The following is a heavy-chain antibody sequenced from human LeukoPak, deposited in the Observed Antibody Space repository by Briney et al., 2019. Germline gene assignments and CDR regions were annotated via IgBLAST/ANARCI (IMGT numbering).Heavy chain of an antibody. Sequence: GGSLRLSCAASGFTFSSYSMNWVRQAPGKGLEWVSGISWNSGSIGYADSVKGRFTISRDNAKNSLYLQMNSLRAEDTALYYCAKDYYASAWGQGTTVTVSS. J-gene: IGHJ6*02. D-gene: IGHD3-10*01. V-gene: IGHV3-9*01. CDR3: AKDYYASA. CDR1: GFTFSSYS. CDR2: ISWNSGSI.